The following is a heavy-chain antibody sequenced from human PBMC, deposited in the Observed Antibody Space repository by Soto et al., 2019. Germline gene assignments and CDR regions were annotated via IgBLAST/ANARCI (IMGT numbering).Heavy chain of an antibody. V-gene: IGHV5-51*01. CDR2: IFPGDSDT. J-gene: IGHJ4*02. CDR1: GYSFRNSW. Sequence: PGESLKISCKGFGYSFRNSWIGWVRQMSGNGLEWMGTIFPGDSDTRYSPSFQGQVTISADTSISTAYLQWSSLKASDTAMYYCARLAKRGGSCPDYWGQGTQVTVSS. CDR3: ARLAKRGGSCPDY. D-gene: IGHD2-15*01.